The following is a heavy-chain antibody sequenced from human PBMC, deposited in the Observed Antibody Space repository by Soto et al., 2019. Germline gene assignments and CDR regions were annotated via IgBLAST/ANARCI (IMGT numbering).Heavy chain of an antibody. Sequence: ASVKVSCKASGGTFSSYAISWVRQAPGQGLEWMGGIIPIFGTANYAQKFQGRVTITADESTSTAYMELSSLRSEDTAVYYCASQIKDDILTGPDYWGQGTLVTVSS. D-gene: IGHD3-9*01. J-gene: IGHJ4*02. CDR3: ASQIKDDILTGPDY. CDR2: IIPIFGTA. CDR1: GGTFSSYA. V-gene: IGHV1-69*13.